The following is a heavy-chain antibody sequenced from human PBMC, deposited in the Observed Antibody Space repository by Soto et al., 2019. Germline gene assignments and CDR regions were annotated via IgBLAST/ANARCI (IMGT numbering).Heavy chain of an antibody. CDR3: ARVVDGYNFPFDY. J-gene: IGHJ4*02. CDR1: GGSFSSGNYH. V-gene: IGHV4-30-4*01. CDR2: IYYSLST. Sequence: QVQLQESGPGLVKPSQTLSLTCTVSGGSFSSGNYHWSWIRQPPGKGLEWIGFIYYSLSTYYNPSLKSRVSISQDTPKNQFSLRLIPLTAADTAIYYCARVVDGYNFPFDYWGQGILVTVSS. D-gene: IGHD5-12*01.